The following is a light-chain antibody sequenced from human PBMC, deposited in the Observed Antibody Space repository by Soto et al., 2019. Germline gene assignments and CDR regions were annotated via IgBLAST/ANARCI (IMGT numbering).Light chain of an antibody. Sequence: EIVLTQSPATLSLSPGERATLSCRASQSVSSNLAWYQQKPGQAPRLLIYGASSRATGIPDRFSGSGSGTDFTLTISSLQPEDFATYYCQQSYSTPQTFGQGTKVDIK. J-gene: IGKJ1*01. CDR3: QQSYSTPQT. CDR2: GAS. CDR1: QSVSSN. V-gene: IGKV3-11*01.